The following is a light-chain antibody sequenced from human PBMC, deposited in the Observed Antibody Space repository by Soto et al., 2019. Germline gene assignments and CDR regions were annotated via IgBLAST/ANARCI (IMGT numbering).Light chain of an antibody. V-gene: IGKV3-20*01. CDR1: QSVTSNY. J-gene: IGKJ2*01. CDR2: GAS. Sequence: EIVLTQSPGTLSLSPGERATLSCRASQSVTSNYLVWYQQKPGQAPRLLIFGASSRATGITDRFSGSGSGTDFTLTISRLEPEDFAVYFCQQYGSSPYTFGQGTKLEIK. CDR3: QQYGSSPYT.